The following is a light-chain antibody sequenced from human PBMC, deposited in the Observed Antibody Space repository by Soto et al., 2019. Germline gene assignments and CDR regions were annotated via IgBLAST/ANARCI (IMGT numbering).Light chain of an antibody. CDR1: QGINSD. J-gene: IGKJ3*01. Sequence: AIQLTQSPSSLSASVGDRVDITCRASQGINSDLAWYQQKPGKAPKLLIFAAFSLENGVPSRFSGSGSGADFTHTISSLQLEDSGTYYCQQLYDYPITFGPVTKVD. CDR2: AAF. V-gene: IGKV1D-13*01. CDR3: QQLYDYPIT.